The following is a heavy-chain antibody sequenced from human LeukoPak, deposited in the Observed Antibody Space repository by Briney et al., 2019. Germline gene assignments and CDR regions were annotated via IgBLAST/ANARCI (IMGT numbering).Heavy chain of an antibody. Sequence: PGGSLTLTCAASGFTFSSYGLHWVRQAPGKGLAWVAFIRYEGSNKYYLDSVKGRFTICIENSKNTLYLQTNSLRAEDTAVYYCAKDDRSSWYYFDYWGQGTLVTVSS. V-gene: IGHV3-30*02. J-gene: IGHJ4*02. CDR1: GFTFSSYG. CDR2: IRYEGSNK. D-gene: IGHD6-13*01. CDR3: AKDDRSSWYYFDY.